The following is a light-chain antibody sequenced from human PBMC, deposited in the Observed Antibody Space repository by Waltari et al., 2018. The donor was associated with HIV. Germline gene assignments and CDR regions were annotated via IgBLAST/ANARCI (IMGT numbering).Light chain of an antibody. Sequence: QSALTQPASVSGSPGQSITISCTETSSDVGNPPPPPRYQQNTGKAPKLLIYEVTKRPSGVSSRFSGSKSGNTASLTISDLQSEDEANYYCCSYGSSATFVVFGGGTRVTV. CDR2: EVT. CDR3: CSYGSSATFVV. J-gene: IGLJ2*01. CDR1: SSDVGNPPP. V-gene: IGLV2-23*02.